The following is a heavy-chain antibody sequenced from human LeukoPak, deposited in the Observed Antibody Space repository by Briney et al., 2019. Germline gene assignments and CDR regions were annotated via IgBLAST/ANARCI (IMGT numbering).Heavy chain of an antibody. CDR2: IYHSGST. Sequence: NPSETLSLTYTVSGGSISSGGYYWSWIRQPPGKGLEWIGYIYHSGSTYYNPSLKSRVTISVDRSKNQFSLKLSSVTAADTAVYYCARDHVAAAANYWGQGTLVTVSS. D-gene: IGHD6-13*01. CDR1: GGSISSGGYY. V-gene: IGHV4-30-2*01. CDR3: ARDHVAAAANY. J-gene: IGHJ4*02.